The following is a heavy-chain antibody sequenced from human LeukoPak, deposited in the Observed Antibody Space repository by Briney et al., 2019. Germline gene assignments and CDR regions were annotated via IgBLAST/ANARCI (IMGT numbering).Heavy chain of an antibody. D-gene: IGHD2-8*01. CDR1: GYTFTSYG. J-gene: IGHJ4*02. CDR2: ISAYNGNT. Sequence: ASVKVSCRASGYTFTSYGISWVRQAPGQGLEWMGWISAYNGNTNYAQKLQGRVTMTTDTSTSTAYMELRSLRSDDTAVYYCARDRVYAIVSDYWGQGTLVTVSS. CDR3: ARDRVYAIVSDY. V-gene: IGHV1-18*01.